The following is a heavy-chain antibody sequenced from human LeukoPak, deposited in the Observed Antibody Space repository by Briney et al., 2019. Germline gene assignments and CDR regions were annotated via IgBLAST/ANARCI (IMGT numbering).Heavy chain of an antibody. Sequence: PSDTLPLTCTVSGGSISSCYWSWIRQPAGKGLEWIGRIYTSGSTNYNPSLKSRVTMSVDTSKNQFSLKLSSVTAADTAVYYCARVAVTNSEFDYWGQGTLVTVSS. CDR2: IYTSGST. D-gene: IGHD4-17*01. CDR3: ARVAVTNSEFDY. V-gene: IGHV4-4*07. CDR1: GGSISSCY. J-gene: IGHJ4*02.